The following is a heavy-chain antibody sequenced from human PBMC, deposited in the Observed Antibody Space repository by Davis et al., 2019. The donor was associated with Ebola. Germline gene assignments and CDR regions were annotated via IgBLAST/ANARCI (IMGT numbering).Heavy chain of an antibody. Sequence: SVKVSCKASGGTFSSYAISWVRQAPGRGLEWMGGIIPIFGTANYAQKFQGRVTITADESTSTAYMELSSLRSEDTAVYYCARTHPRGYCTNGVCFNWFDPWGQGTLVTVSS. D-gene: IGHD2-8*01. CDR2: IIPIFGTA. V-gene: IGHV1-69*13. J-gene: IGHJ5*02. CDR3: ARTHPRGYCTNGVCFNWFDP. CDR1: GGTFSSYA.